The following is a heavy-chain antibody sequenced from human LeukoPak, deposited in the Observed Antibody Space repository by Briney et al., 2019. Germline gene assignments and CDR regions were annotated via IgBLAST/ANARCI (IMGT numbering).Heavy chain of an antibody. CDR2: INHSGST. D-gene: IGHD3-10*01. Sequence: SETLSLTCTVSGASISSSSYYWSWIRQPPGKGLEWIGEINHSGSTNYNPSLKSRVTISVDTSKNQFSLKLSSVTAADTAVYYCARVSMYYGSGSYYTYYYYYMDVWGKGTTVTVSS. CDR1: GASISSSSYY. J-gene: IGHJ6*03. V-gene: IGHV4-39*07. CDR3: ARVSMYYGSGSYYTYYYYYMDV.